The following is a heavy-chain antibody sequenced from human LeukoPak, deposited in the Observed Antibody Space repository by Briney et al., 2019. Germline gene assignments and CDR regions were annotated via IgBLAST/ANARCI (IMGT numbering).Heavy chain of an antibody. J-gene: IGHJ4*02. CDR2: ISGGGGST. V-gene: IGHV3-23*01. CDR3: ARVQNSGTFGLDY. Sequence: GGSLRLSCAASGLTFSSYAMSWVRQAPGKGLEWVSTISGGGGSTDYVDSVKGRFTISRDNSKNTLYLQMNSLKTEDTAVYHCARVQNSGTFGLDYWGQGTQVSVSS. D-gene: IGHD1-26*01. CDR1: GLTFSSYA.